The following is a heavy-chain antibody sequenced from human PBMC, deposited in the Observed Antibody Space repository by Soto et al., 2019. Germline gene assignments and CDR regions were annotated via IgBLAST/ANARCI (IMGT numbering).Heavy chain of an antibody. J-gene: IGHJ6*02. CDR2: ISSSSSTI. CDR1: GCTFSSYS. D-gene: IGHD3-3*01. CDR3: ARDPRITIFGVVIISDYYYGMDV. Sequence: GRSLRLPWAASGCTFSSYSMNWVRKAQRKGLERVSYISSSSSTIYYADSVKGRFTISRDNAKNTLYLQMNSLRAEDTAVYYCARDPRITIFGVVIISDYYYGMDVWGQGTTVTVSS. V-gene: IGHV3-48*01.